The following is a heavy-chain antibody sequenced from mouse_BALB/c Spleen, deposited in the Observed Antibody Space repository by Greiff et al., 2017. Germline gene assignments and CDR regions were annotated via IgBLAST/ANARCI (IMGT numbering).Heavy chain of an antibody. Sequence: QVQLKESGAELARPGASVKLSCKASGYTFTSYWMQWVKQRPGQGLEWIGAIYPGDGDTRYTQKFKGKATLTADKSSSTAYMQLSSLASEDSAVYYCARSAGNYRYFDVWGAGTTVTVSS. V-gene: IGHV1-87*01. CDR2: IYPGDGDT. CDR1: GYTFTSYW. CDR3: ARSAGNYRYFDV. D-gene: IGHD2-1*01. J-gene: IGHJ1*01.